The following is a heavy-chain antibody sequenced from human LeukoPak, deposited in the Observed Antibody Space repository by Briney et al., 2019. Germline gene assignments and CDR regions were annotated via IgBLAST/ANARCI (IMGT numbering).Heavy chain of an antibody. CDR3: ARDRGSLLWFGESNLDY. CDR1: GYTFTGYY. Sequence: VASVKVSCKASGYTFTGYYMHWVRQAPGQGLEWMGWINPNSGGTNYAQKFQGRVTMTRDTSISTAYMELSRLRSDDTAVYYCARDRGSLLWFGESNLDYWGQGTLVTVSS. D-gene: IGHD3-10*01. V-gene: IGHV1-2*02. J-gene: IGHJ4*02. CDR2: INPNSGGT.